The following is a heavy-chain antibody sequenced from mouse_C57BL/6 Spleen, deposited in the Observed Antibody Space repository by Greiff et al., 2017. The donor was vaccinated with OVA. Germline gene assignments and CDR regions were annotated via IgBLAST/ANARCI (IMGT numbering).Heavy chain of an antibody. CDR3: ARPVDYYGSSFPDY. J-gene: IGHJ2*01. CDR2: ISSSSSTI. Sequence: EVKLVESGGGLVKPGGSLKLSCAASGFSFSDYGMHWVRQAPEKGLEWVAYISSSSSTIYYEDTVKGRFTISRDNAKNTLILQMTSLRSEDTAMYDCARPVDYYGSSFPDYWGQGTTLTVSS. CDR1: GFSFSDYG. D-gene: IGHD1-1*01. V-gene: IGHV5-17*01.